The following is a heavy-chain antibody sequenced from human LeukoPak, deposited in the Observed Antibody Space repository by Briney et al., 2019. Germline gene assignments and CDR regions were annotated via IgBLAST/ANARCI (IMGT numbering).Heavy chain of an antibody. J-gene: IGHJ4*02. CDR1: GFAFSSFA. V-gene: IGHV3-23*01. D-gene: IGHD3-3*01. CDR2: ISGSGGST. CDR3: AKDTALNITVSAPSDY. Sequence: GGSLRLSCAASGFAFSSFAMSWVRQAPGKGLEWVSAISGSGGSTSYADSVKGRFTISRDSSKTTLYLHMNTLRAEDTAVYYCAKDTALNITVSAPSDYWGQGTLVTVSS.